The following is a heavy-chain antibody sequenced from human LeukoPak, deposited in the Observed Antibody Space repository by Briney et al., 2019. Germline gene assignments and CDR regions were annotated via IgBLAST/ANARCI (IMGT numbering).Heavy chain of an antibody. CDR3: ARGSRFTVTPSNPTLGYFDY. J-gene: IGHJ4*02. Sequence: SVKLSCNASGATFTSYAISWVRQAPAQGLELMGGIIPIFGTPNYSQKFQCKVTITAAESTSTAYMELSTLRPEDTAVYYCARGSRFTVTPSNPTLGYFDYWGQGTLVTVSS. CDR2: IIPIFGTP. CDR1: GATFTSYA. V-gene: IGHV1-69*13. D-gene: IGHD3-16*02.